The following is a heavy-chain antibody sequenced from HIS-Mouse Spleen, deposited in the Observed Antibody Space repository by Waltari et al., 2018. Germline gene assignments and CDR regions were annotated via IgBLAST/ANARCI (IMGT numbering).Heavy chain of an antibody. D-gene: IGHD2-8*01. V-gene: IGHV3-74*01. CDR3: ARAGGNPPPQLYAFDI. CDR2: INSDGSST. J-gene: IGHJ3*02. CDR1: GFPLRSYW. Sequence: EVQLVESGGGLVQPGGSLSISCAAPGFPLRSYWTHWVRQSPGKGLVWVSRINSDGSSTSYADSVKGRFTISRDNAKNTLYLQMNSLRAEDTAVYYCARAGGNPPPQLYAFDIWGQGTMVTVSS.